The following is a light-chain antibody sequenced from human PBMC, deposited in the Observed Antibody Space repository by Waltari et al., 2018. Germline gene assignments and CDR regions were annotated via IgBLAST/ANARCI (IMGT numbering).Light chain of an antibody. CDR1: QSISTY. CDR3: QQTTSFPLT. CDR2: SIS. J-gene: IGKJ4*01. Sequence: DIQMTQSPSSLSASVGDRVSITCRASQSISTYINWYQQKPGRAPKLLIDSISRLQSGVPSRFSGSGSGADFTLTISSLQPEDSATYYCQQTTSFPLTFGGGTKVEIK. V-gene: IGKV1-39*01.